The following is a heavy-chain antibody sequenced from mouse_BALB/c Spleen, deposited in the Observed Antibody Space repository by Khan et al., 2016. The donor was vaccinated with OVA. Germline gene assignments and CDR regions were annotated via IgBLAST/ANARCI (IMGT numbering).Heavy chain of an antibody. Sequence: QVRLQQSGPELVRPGVSVKISCKGFGYTFTDYAMYWVKQSHAKSLEWIGLISTYSGNTNYNQKFKGKATMTVDKSSSTASMALARSPSEDSAIYYCARPAYDGYYDYGGQGTTLTVSS. J-gene: IGHJ2*01. V-gene: IGHV1S137*01. CDR2: ISTYSGNT. D-gene: IGHD2-3*01. CDR3: ARPAYDGYYDY. CDR1: GYTFTDYA.